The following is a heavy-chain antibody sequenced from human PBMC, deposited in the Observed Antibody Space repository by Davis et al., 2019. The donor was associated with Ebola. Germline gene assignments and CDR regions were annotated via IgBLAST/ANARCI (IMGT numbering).Heavy chain of an antibody. J-gene: IGHJ6*02. CDR3: ASGDGRGNSYDMDV. Sequence: GESLKISCAASGFIFSNYWMSWVRQAPGKGPEWVAIIKQDGGEKYYVDSVKGRFTISRDNAKNPLFLQMNSLRADDTALYYCASGDGRGNSYDMDVWGQGTTVIVSS. V-gene: IGHV3-7*03. CDR2: IKQDGGEK. CDR1: GFIFSNYW. D-gene: IGHD4-23*01.